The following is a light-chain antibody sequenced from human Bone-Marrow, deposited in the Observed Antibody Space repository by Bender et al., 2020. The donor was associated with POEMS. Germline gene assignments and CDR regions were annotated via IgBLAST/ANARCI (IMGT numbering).Light chain of an antibody. Sequence: SYVLTQPPSVSVAPGKTTTITCGGNNIGSKTVHWYRQRPGQAPVVVVYDDSVRPSGIPERFSGSTSGTTATLTITRVEAGDEADYYCQVRNGDTDPWVFGGGTKLTVL. V-gene: IGLV3-21*03. J-gene: IGLJ3*02. CDR1: NIGSKT. CDR2: DDS. CDR3: QVRNGDTDPWV.